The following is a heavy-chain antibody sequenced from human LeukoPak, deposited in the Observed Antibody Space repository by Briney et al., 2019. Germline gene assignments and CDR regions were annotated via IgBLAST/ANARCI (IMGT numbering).Heavy chain of an antibody. J-gene: IGHJ6*03. Sequence: GGSLRLSCAASGFAASGFTFSTFGMHWVRQAPGKGLEWVAFIRYDGSNKYYADSVKGRFTISRDNSKNTLYLQMNSLRAEDTAVCYCAKDGQLWLMYYYYYMDVWGKGTTVTISS. CDR2: IRYDGSNK. CDR1: GFTFSTFG. CDR3: AKDGQLWLMYYYYYMDV. D-gene: IGHD5-18*01. V-gene: IGHV3-30*02.